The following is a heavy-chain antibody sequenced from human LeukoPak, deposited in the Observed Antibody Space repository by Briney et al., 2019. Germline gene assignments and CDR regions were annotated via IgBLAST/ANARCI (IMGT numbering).Heavy chain of an antibody. Sequence: GGSLRLSCAASGFTFSSYGMHWVRQAPGKGLEWVAFIRYDGSNKYYADSVKGRFTISRDNSKNTLYLQMNSLRAEDTAVYYCAGGYCSSTSCYRADYWGQGTLVTVSS. CDR3: AGGYCSSTSCYRADY. V-gene: IGHV3-30*02. CDR1: GFTFSSYG. D-gene: IGHD2-2*02. CDR2: IRYDGSNK. J-gene: IGHJ4*02.